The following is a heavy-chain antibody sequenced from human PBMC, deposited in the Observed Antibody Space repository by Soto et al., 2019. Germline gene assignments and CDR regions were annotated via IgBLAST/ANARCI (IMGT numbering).Heavy chain of an antibody. Sequence: QVQLQESGPGLVKPSETLSLTCTVSGDSISSYYWSWIRQPPRKGLEWIGYISDSGNTRYNPSLKSRVTISVDTSKNQFSLNLSSVTAADTAVYYCATSMVRGPFDYWGQGALVTVSS. CDR1: GDSISSYY. CDR3: ATSMVRGPFDY. J-gene: IGHJ4*02. D-gene: IGHD3-10*01. V-gene: IGHV4-59*01. CDR2: ISDSGNT.